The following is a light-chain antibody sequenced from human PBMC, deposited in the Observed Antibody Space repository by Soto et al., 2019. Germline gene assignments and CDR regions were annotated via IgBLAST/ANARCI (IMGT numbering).Light chain of an antibody. CDR3: QQYRNWPPVT. J-gene: IGKJ5*01. CDR2: GAS. V-gene: IGKV3-15*01. Sequence: VMTQAPATLSVSPGERATLSCRASQTINNNVAWYQLKDGQVPRLLIYGASTRAADVPARFSGRGSGTEFTLTINNLQSEDFAVYYCQQYRNWPPVTFGQGTRLEI. CDR1: QTINNN.